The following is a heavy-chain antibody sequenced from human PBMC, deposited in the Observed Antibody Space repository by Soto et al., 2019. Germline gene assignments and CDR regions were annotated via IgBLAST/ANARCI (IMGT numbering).Heavy chain of an antibody. D-gene: IGHD3-10*01. CDR3: ARASYVRPSGSYYFVS. CDR2: VYSNGNT. CDR1: DDSLTTNKYA. V-gene: IGHV4-31*03. Sequence: PSETLSLTCTVSDDSLTTNKYAWTWIRQNPEKGLEWIGYVYSNGNTRSSPSLQSRVSMSVGTSKSHFSLRLSSVTAAGTAVYFCARASYVRPSGSYYFVSWGQGTLVTVCS. J-gene: IGHJ4*02.